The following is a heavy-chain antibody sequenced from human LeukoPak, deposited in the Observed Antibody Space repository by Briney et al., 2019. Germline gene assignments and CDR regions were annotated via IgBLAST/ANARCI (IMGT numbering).Heavy chain of an antibody. CDR1: GFTFSSYA. CDR2: ISYDGSNK. Sequence: GRSPRLSCAASGFTFSSYAMHWVRQAPGKGLEWVAVISYDGSNKYYADSVKGRFTISRDNSKNTLYLQMNSLRAEDTAVYYCARGGDPGAFDIWGQGTMVTVSS. V-gene: IGHV3-30-3*01. J-gene: IGHJ3*02. CDR3: ARGGDPGAFDI. D-gene: IGHD2-21*02.